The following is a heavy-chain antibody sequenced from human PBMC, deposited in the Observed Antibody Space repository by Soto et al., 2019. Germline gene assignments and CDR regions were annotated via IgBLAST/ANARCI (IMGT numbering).Heavy chain of an antibody. V-gene: IGHV1-69*06. D-gene: IGHD5-12*01. J-gene: IGHJ4*02. CDR3: ASNPIVATSIEY. CDR2: IIPIFGTG. CDR1: GGTFSSYA. Sequence: SVKVSCKASGGTFSSYAISWVRQAPGQVLEWMGGIIPIFGTGNYAQKFQGRVTITADKSTSTAYMELSSLRSEDTAVYYCASNPIVATSIEYWGQGTMVTVSS.